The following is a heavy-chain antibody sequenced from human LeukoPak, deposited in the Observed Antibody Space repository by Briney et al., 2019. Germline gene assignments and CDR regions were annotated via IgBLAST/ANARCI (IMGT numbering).Heavy chain of an antibody. CDR1: EFTFSNYG. V-gene: IGHV3-30*18. Sequence: GKSLRLSCAASEFTFSNYGMHWVRQAPGKGLELVACISSDGSEEYYADSVEGRFTISRDNPKNTLYLEMNSLRAEDTAVYYCAKGDSGFYFYFDSWGQGTLVTVSS. D-gene: IGHD3-22*01. J-gene: IGHJ4*02. CDR3: AKGDSGFYFYFDS. CDR2: ISSDGSEE.